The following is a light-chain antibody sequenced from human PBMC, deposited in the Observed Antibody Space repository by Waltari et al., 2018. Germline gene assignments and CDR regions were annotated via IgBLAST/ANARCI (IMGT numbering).Light chain of an antibody. CDR2: KDS. CDR1: ALAQQY. J-gene: IGLJ3*02. Sequence: SSELTQPPSVSVSPGHTARITCSGDALAQQYSYWYQQKSGQAPVLVIYKDSKRPSGIPERFSGSSSGTTVTLTISGGQTEDEADYYCQSSDTLTSWVFGGGTKLTVL. CDR3: QSSDTLTSWV. V-gene: IGLV3-25*03.